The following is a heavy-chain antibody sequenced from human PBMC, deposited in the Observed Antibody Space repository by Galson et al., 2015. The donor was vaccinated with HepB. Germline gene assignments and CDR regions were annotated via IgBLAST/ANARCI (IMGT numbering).Heavy chain of an antibody. J-gene: IGHJ2*01. CDR3: ARHFRSVGYGSSGSNWYFDL. Sequence: QSGAEVKKPGESLKISCKGSGYSFTSYWIGWVRQMPGKGLEWMGIIYPGDSDTRYSPSFQGQVTISADRSISTAYLQWSSLKASDTAMYYCARHFRSVGYGSSGSNWYFDLWGRGTLVTVSS. CDR2: IYPGDSDT. CDR1: GYSFTSYW. D-gene: IGHD3-22*01. V-gene: IGHV5-51*01.